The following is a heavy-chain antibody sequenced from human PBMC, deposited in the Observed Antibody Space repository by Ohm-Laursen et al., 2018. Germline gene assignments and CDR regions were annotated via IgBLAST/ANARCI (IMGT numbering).Heavy chain of an antibody. CDR3: ATVQWLTLFAEYFQH. CDR2: INPSGGST. CDR1: GYTFTSYY. D-gene: IGHD6-19*01. V-gene: IGHV1-46*01. J-gene: IGHJ1*01. Sequence: SSVKVSCKASGYTFTSYYMHWVRQAPGQGLEWMGIINPSGGSTSYAQKFQGRVTMTRDTSTSTVYMELSSLRSEDTAVYYCATVQWLTLFAEYFQHWGQGTLVTVSS.